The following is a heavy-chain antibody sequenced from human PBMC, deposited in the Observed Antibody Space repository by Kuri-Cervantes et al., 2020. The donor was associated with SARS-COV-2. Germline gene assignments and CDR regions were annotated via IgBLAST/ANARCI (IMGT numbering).Heavy chain of an antibody. CDR2: IWYDGSNK. D-gene: IGHD1-26*01. CDR3: ARGSISGSYLY. J-gene: IGHJ4*02. V-gene: IGHV3-33*01. Sequence: GGSLRLSCAASGFTFSSYGMHWVRQAPGKGLEWVAVIWYDGSNKNYADSVKGRFTISRDNAKNSLYLQMNSLRAEDTAVYYCARGSISGSYLYWGQGTLVTVSS. CDR1: GFTFSSYG.